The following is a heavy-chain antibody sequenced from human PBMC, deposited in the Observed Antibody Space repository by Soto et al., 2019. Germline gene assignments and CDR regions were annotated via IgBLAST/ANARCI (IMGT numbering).Heavy chain of an antibody. D-gene: IGHD3-9*01. CDR2: IKQDGSEK. Sequence: PGGSLRLSCAASGFTLSSYWMSWVRQAPGKGLEWVANIKQDGSEKYYVDSVKGRFTISRDNAKNSLYLQMNSLRAEDTAVYYCARGDYYDILTGYYPSPFDYWGQGTLVTVSS. CDR3: ARGDYYDILTGYYPSPFDY. V-gene: IGHV3-7*05. CDR1: GFTLSSYW. J-gene: IGHJ4*02.